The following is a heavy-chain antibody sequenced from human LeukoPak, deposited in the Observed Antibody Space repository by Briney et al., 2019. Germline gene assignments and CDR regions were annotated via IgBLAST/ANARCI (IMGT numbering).Heavy chain of an antibody. J-gene: IGHJ5*02. Sequence: SGTLSLTCAVSGGSISSSNWWSWVRQPPGKGLEWIGEIYHSGSTNYNPSLKSRVTISVDTSKNQFSLKLSSVTAADTAVYYCARGFGGYCSSTSCYRHWFDPWGQGTLVTVSS. CDR2: IYHSGST. CDR3: ARGFGGYCSSTSCYRHWFDP. V-gene: IGHV4-4*02. CDR1: GGSISSSNW. D-gene: IGHD2-2*02.